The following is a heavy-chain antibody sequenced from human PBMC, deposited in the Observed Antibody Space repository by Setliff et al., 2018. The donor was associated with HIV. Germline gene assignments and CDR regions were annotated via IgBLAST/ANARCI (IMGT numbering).Heavy chain of an antibody. Sequence: PSETLSLTCAVSGGSISSSNWWRWVRQPPGKGLEWIGEIYHSGSTNYNASLKSRVTISVDKSKNQFSLKLSSVTAADTAVYYCARGPYCSNGVCRDWVWFFDYWGQGKVVTFSS. CDR1: GGSISSSNW. CDR3: ARGPYCSNGVCRDWVWFFDY. J-gene: IGHJ4*02. CDR2: IYHSGST. V-gene: IGHV4-4*02. D-gene: IGHD2-8*01.